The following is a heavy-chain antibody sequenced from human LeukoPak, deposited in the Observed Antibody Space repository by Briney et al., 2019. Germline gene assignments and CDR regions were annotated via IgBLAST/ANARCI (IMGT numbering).Heavy chain of an antibody. Sequence: SQTLSLTCTVSGDSISSGGYYWSWNRQHPGKGLEWIGNIFYSGSTYHNPSLKSRVTISVDTSKNQFSLKLSSVTAADTAVYYCARLHYDSSGYYSYYFDYWGQGTLVTVSS. D-gene: IGHD3-22*01. J-gene: IGHJ4*02. CDR2: IFYSGST. CDR1: GDSISSGGYY. CDR3: ARLHYDSSGYYSYYFDY. V-gene: IGHV4-31*03.